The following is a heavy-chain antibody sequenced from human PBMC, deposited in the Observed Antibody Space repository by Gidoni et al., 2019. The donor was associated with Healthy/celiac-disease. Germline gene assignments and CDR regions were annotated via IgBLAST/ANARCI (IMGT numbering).Heavy chain of an antibody. CDR2: IKQDGSEK. CDR1: GFTFSSYW. Sequence: EVQLVESGGGLVQPGGSLRLSCAASGFTFSSYWVSWVRQAPGKGLEWVANIKQDGSEKYYVDSVKGRFTISRDNAKNSLYLQMNSLRAEDTAVYYCARGNYYYYYYMDVWGKGTTVTVSS. J-gene: IGHJ6*03. V-gene: IGHV3-7*04. CDR3: ARGNYYYYYYMDV.